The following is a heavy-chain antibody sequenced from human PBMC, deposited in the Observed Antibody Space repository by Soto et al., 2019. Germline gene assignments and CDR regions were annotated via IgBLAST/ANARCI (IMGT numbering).Heavy chain of an antibody. CDR1: GYTFTYRY. CDR3: ASESGIYEQSQDAFDI. D-gene: IGHD1-26*01. Sequence: SVKVSCKASGYTFTYRYLHWVRQAPGQALEWMGWITPFNGNTNYAQKFQDRVTIARDRPMCTAYMDLSSLRSEDTAMYYCASESGIYEQSQDAFDIWGQGTMVTVSS. J-gene: IGHJ3*02. V-gene: IGHV1-45*02. CDR2: ITPFNGNT.